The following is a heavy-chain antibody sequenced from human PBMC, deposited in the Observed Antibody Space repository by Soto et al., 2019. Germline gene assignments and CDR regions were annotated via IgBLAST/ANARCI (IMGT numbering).Heavy chain of an antibody. CDR1: GGSISSYY. CDR2: IYYSGST. D-gene: IGHD2-15*01. CDR3: ARQLLKWAWSHFDY. Sequence: SETLSLTCTVSGGSISSYYWSWIRQPPGKGLEWIGYIYYSGSTNYNPSLKSRVTISVDTSKNQFSLKLSSVTAADTAVYYCARQLLKWAWSHFDYWGQGTLVTVSS. J-gene: IGHJ4*02. V-gene: IGHV4-59*08.